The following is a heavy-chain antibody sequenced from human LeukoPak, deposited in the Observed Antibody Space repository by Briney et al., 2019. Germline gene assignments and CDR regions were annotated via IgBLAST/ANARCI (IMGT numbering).Heavy chain of an antibody. J-gene: IGHJ6*02. CDR3: ARDGASSGWLTNANYYYYGMDV. Sequence: PGGSLRLSCAASGFTFSSYGMHWVRQAPGKGLEWVAVIWYDGSNKYYADSVKGRFTISRDNSKNTLYLQMNSLRAEDTAVYYCARDGASSGWLTNANYYYYGMDVWGQGTTVTVSS. CDR1: GFTFSSYG. V-gene: IGHV3-33*01. D-gene: IGHD6-19*01. CDR2: IWYDGSNK.